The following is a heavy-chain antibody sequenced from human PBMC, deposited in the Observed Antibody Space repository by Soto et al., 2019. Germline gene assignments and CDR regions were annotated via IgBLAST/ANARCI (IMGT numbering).Heavy chain of an antibody. CDR1: GYSFTSYW. J-gene: IGHJ6*04. CDR3: ARTSAAGKYYYGMDF. Sequence: GESLKISCKASGYSFTSYWIGWVRQMPGKGLECMGIIYPGDSDTRYSPSFQGQVTISADKSISTAYLQWSSLKASDTAMYYCARTSAAGKYYYGMDFWGKGTTVTVSS. CDR2: IYPGDSDT. D-gene: IGHD6-13*01. V-gene: IGHV5-51*01.